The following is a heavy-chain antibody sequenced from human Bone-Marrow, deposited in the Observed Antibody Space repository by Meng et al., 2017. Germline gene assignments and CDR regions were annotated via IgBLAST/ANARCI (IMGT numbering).Heavy chain of an antibody. Sequence: GESLKISCVASGFIFSNSWMTWVRQAPGKGLEWVANINQQGSEIYYVDSVKGRFTISRDTAKNSLYLQMDSLRAEDTALYYCASAPPASRWYWFDFWGQASLVTVSS. CDR3: ASAPPASRWYWFDF. D-gene: IGHD6-19*01. CDR1: GFIFSNSW. CDR2: INQQGSEI. V-gene: IGHV3-7*01. J-gene: IGHJ4*02.